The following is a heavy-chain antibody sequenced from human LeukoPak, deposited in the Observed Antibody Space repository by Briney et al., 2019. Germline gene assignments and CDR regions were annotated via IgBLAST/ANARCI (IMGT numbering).Heavy chain of an antibody. CDR3: VKGRSSSRWYNWFDP. CDR2: ISTDGGST. J-gene: IGHJ5*02. D-gene: IGHD6-13*01. Sequence: PGGSLRLSCAASGFTISNYYMSWVRQAPGKGLDYVSGISTDGGSTYYTDSVKGRFTISRDNSKGTLYLQMSSLRSEDTAIYYCVKGRSSSRWYNWFDPWGQGTLVTVSS. CDR1: GFTISNYY. V-gene: IGHV3-64D*06.